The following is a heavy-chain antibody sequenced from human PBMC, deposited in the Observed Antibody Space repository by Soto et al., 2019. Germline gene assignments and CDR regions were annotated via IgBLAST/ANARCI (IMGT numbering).Heavy chain of an antibody. V-gene: IGHV1-69*01. CDR1: GGTFSSYA. J-gene: IGHJ6*02. CDR2: IIPIFGTA. D-gene: IGHD2-8*01. CDR3: ARDSGYCTNGVCSVYYYGMDV. Sequence: QVQLVQSGAEVKKPGSSVKVSCKASGGTFSSYAISWVRQAPGQGLEWMGGIIPIFGTANYAQKFQGRVTITADESTSTAYMELSSLRSEDTAVYYCARDSGYCTNGVCSVYYYGMDVWCQGTTVTVSS.